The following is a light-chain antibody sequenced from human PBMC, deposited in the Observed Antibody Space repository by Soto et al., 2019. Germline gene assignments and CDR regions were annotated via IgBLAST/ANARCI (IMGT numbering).Light chain of an antibody. CDR3: RVWDSSSDHHV. J-gene: IGLJ1*01. CDR1: NIGSKS. CDR2: ADS. Sequence: SYELTQPPSVSVAPGQTARITCGGNNIGSKSVHWYQQKPGRAPVLVVYADSDRPSGIPERFSGSNSGNTATLTISRVEAGDEADYYCRVWDSSSDHHVFGTGTKLTVL. V-gene: IGLV3-21*02.